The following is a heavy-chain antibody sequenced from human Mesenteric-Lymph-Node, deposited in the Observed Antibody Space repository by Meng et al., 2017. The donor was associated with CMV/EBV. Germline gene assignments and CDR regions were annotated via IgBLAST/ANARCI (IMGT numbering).Heavy chain of an antibody. Sequence: LSCATYGFTFSSYAMSWVRQAPGKGLEWVSAISASGAGTYYADSVKGRFTISRDNSKNTLYLQMNSLRAEDTALYYCANHAWGSDYWGQGTLVTVSS. J-gene: IGHJ4*02. CDR3: ANHAWGSDY. CDR2: ISASGAGT. V-gene: IGHV3-23*01. D-gene: IGHD7-27*01. CDR1: GFTFSSYA.